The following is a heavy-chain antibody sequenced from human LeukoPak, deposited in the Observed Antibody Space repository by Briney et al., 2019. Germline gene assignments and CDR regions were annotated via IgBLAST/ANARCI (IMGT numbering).Heavy chain of an antibody. V-gene: IGHV5-51*01. J-gene: IGHJ3*02. CDR1: GYSFTSYW. D-gene: IGHD2-21*02. CDR2: IYPGDSDT. CDR3: ARRGAYCGGDCSIDI. Sequence: GELLKISCKGSGYSFTSYWIGWVRQTPGQGLEWMGIIYPGDSDTRYTQYLQGKVTISADKSISTAYLQWSSLKAEDTAMYYCARRGAYCGGDCSIDIWGQGTMVTVSS.